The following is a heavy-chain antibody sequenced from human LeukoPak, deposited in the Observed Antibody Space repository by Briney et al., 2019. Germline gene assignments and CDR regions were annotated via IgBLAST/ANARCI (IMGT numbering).Heavy chain of an antibody. CDR3: ARQRSTRVEEFDY. CDR1: GFTFSSYG. D-gene: IGHD1-1*01. V-gene: IGHV3-23*01. Sequence: PGGTLRLSCAASGFTFSSYGMSWVRQAPGKGLEWVSAISGSGGSTYYADSVKGRFTISRDNTKNSLYLQMNSLRADDTAVYYCARQRSTRVEEFDYWGQGTLVTVSS. CDR2: ISGSGGST. J-gene: IGHJ4*02.